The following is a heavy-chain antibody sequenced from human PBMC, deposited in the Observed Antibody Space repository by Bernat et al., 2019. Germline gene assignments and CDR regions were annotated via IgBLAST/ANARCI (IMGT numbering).Heavy chain of an antibody. CDR2: IDWDDDK. Sequence: QVTLRESGPALVKPTQTLTLTCTFSGFSLSTSGMFVSWIRQPPGKALEWLARIDWDDDKYYSTSLKTRLTISKDTSKNQVILTMTNMDPVDTDTYYCARMEDSSSRRHFDYWGQGTLVTVSS. D-gene: IGHD6-6*01. J-gene: IGHJ4*02. V-gene: IGHV2-70*15. CDR1: GFSLSTSGMF. CDR3: ARMEDSSSRRHFDY.